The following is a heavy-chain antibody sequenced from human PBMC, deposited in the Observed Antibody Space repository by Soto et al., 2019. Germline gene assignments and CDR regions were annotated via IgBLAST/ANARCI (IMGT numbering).Heavy chain of an antibody. CDR3: ARTLGRPDCSSTSCYASIGAFDI. Sequence: QVQLVQSGAEVKKPGASVKVSCKASGYTFTSYGISWVRQAPGQGLEWMGWISAYNGNTNDAQKLQGRVTMTTATSTSTAYMELRSLRSDDTAVYYCARTLGRPDCSSTSCYASIGAFDIWGQGTMVTVAS. J-gene: IGHJ3*02. V-gene: IGHV1-18*01. CDR1: GYTFTSYG. D-gene: IGHD2-2*01. CDR2: ISAYNGNT.